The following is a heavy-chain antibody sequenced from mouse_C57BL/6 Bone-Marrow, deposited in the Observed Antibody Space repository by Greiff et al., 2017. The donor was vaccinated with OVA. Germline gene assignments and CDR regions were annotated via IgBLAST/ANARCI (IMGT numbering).Heavy chain of an antibody. J-gene: IGHJ4*01. CDR1: GYAFTNYL. V-gene: IGHV1-54*01. Sequence: QVQLQQSGAELVRPGTSVKVSCKASGYAFTNYLIEWVKQRPGQGLEWIGVINPGSGGTNYNEKFKGKATLTADKSSSTAYMQLSSLTSEDSAVYFCAREGRAMDYWGQGTSGTVSS. CDR2: INPGSGGT. CDR3: AREGRAMDY.